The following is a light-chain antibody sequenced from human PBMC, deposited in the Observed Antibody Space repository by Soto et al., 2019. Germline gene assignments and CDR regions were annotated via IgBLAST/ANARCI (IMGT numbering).Light chain of an antibody. CDR1: NSNIGADYG. Sequence: QSVLTQPPSVTGAPGQRVTISCTGSNSNIGADYGVHWYQQFPETATKLLIYDNNNRPSGVPDRFSGSKSGTSASLAITGLQAEDEADYYCQSFDSSFIGLVFGGGTKLTVL. CDR2: DNN. CDR3: QSFDSSFIGLV. J-gene: IGLJ2*01. V-gene: IGLV1-40*01.